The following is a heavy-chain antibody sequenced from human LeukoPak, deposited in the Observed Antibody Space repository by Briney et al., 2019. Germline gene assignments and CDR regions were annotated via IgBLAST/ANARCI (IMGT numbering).Heavy chain of an antibody. V-gene: IGHV4-39*07. J-gene: IGHJ4*02. D-gene: IGHD3-10*01. Sequence: SETLSLTCTVSGGSISSSSYYRGWIRQPPGKGLEWIGRIYYSGSTYYNPSLKSRVTISVDTSKNQFSLKLTSVTAADTAVYYCVRVTKVRVVLIYYFDYCGQGTLVTVSS. CDR2: IYYSGST. CDR1: GGSISSSSYY. CDR3: VRVTKVRVVLIYYFDY.